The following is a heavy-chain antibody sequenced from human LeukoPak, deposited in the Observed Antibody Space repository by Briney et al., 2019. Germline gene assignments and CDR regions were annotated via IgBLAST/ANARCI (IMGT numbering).Heavy chain of an antibody. CDR3: ARDVSVGDWAYFDY. CDR2: IIPIFGTA. V-gene: IGHV1-69*13. Sequence: SVKVSCKDSVGTFSSYAISWVRQAPGQGLEWMGGIIPIFGTANYAQKFQGRVTITADESTSTAYMELSSLRSEDTAVYYCARDVSVGDWAYFDYWGQGTLVTVSS. D-gene: IGHD3-10*01. CDR1: VGTFSSYA. J-gene: IGHJ4*02.